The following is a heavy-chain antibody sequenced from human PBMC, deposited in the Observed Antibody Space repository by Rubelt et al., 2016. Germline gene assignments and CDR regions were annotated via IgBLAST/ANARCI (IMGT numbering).Heavy chain of an antibody. CDR2: IIPILGIA. J-gene: IGHJ5*02. D-gene: IGHD2-2*01. CDR1: GGTFSSYA. CDR3: ARVRCSSTSCYLNVGNWFDP. Sequence: VQLVQSGAEVKKPGSSVKVSCKASGGTFSSYAISWVRQAPGPGLEWLGRIIPILGIANYAQKFQGRVTITADKSTSTAYMELSSLRSEDTAVYYCARVRCSSTSCYLNVGNWFDPWGQGTLVTVSS. V-gene: IGHV1-69*04.